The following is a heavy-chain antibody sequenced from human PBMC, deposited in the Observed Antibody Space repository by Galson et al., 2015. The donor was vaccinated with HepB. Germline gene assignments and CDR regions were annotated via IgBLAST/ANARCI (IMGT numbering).Heavy chain of an antibody. CDR3: AREGLTLKHFDY. J-gene: IGHJ4*02. V-gene: IGHV1-46*01. CDR2: INPSDSSI. CDR1: GPTFTSNY. Sequence: SVKASCKAAGPTFTSNYIHWVRQAPGQGLEWMGLINPSDSSISYAQNFQGRVTITRDTSTSIVYMELSSLRSEDTAVYYCAREGLTLKHFDYWGQGTLVTVSS. D-gene: IGHD4/OR15-4a*01.